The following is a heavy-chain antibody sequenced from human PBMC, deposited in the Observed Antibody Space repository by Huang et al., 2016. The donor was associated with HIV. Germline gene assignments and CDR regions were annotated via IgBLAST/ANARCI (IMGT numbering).Heavy chain of an antibody. CDR1: GYTFTTYY. CDR2: INPTGGTT. V-gene: IGHV1-46*01. J-gene: IGHJ4*02. D-gene: IGHD6-19*01. CDR3: ARGYSNGWYGVLEY. Sequence: QVQLVQSGAEVKKPGASVKMSCKTSGYTFTTYYIHWVRQAPGKGLEWMGVINPTGGTTAYAQNFQGRLTMTRDMSASTVQLELRGLRSEDTAIYYCARGYSNGWYGVLEYWGQGTLVAVSS.